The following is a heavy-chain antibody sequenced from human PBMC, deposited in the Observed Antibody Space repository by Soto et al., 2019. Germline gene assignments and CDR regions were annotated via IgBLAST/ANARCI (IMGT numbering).Heavy chain of an antibody. V-gene: IGHV4-4*07. D-gene: IGHD6-19*01. J-gene: IGHJ4*02. CDR1: GDSISNHY. CDR2: VYISGDT. Sequence: PSETLSLPCSVSGDSISNHYWSWLRQPAGKGLEWIGRVYISGDTNYNPSLKSRVTMSVDTSKNQFSLKLSSVTAADTAVYYCAREYTETVAGPTPYYFDYWGQRTLVTVSS. CDR3: AREYTETVAGPTPYYFDY.